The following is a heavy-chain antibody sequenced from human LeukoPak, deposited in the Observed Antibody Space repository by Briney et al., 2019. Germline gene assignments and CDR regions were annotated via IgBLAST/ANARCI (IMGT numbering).Heavy chain of an antibody. J-gene: IGHJ4*02. Sequence: PSETLSLTCAVYGGCFSGYYWSWIRQPPGRGLEWIGEINHSGSTNYNPSLKSRVTISVDTSKNQFPLKLSSVTAADTAVYYCARGFRTIFGVVTRTFDYWGQGTLVTVSS. CDR3: ARGFRTIFGVVTRTFDY. CDR2: INHSGST. D-gene: IGHD3-3*01. CDR1: GGCFSGYY. V-gene: IGHV4-34*01.